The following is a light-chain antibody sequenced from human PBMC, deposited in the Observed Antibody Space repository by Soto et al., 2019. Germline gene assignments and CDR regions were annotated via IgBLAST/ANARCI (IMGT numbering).Light chain of an antibody. CDR1: SSDVGGYYY. CDR3: SSYATYTTDVL. V-gene: IGLV2-14*03. Sequence: QSVLTQPASVSGSPGQSITISCIGTSSDVGGYYYVSWYQQHPGKAPKLIIYDVNYRPSGVSNRFSGSKSGNTASLTISGLQAEDEADYYCSSYATYTTDVLFGGGTKLTVL. J-gene: IGLJ3*02. CDR2: DVN.